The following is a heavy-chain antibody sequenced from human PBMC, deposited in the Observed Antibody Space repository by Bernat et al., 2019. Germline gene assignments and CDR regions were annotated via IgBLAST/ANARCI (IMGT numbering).Heavy chain of an antibody. CDR3: ATYGDLHDAFDI. D-gene: IGHD4-17*01. Sequence: VQLVESGGGLVKPGGSLRLSCAASGFTFSSYGMHWVRQAPGKGLEWVAVIWYDGSNKYYADSVKGRFTISRDNSKNTLYLQMNSLRAEDTAVYYCATYGDLHDAFDIWGQGTMVTVSS. CDR1: GFTFSSYG. V-gene: IGHV3-33*08. CDR2: IWYDGSNK. J-gene: IGHJ3*02.